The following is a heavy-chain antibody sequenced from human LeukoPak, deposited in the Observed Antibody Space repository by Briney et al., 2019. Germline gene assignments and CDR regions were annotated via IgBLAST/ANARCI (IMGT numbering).Heavy chain of an antibody. CDR1: GFTFSSYE. Sequence: GGSLRLSCAASGFTFSSYEMNWVRQAPGKGLEWVSYISSSGSTIYYADSVKGRFTISRDNAKNSLYLQMSSLRAEDTAVYYCARDRYSSSPDYWGQGTLVTVSS. CDR2: ISSSGSTI. V-gene: IGHV3-48*03. D-gene: IGHD6-6*01. CDR3: ARDRYSSSPDY. J-gene: IGHJ4*02.